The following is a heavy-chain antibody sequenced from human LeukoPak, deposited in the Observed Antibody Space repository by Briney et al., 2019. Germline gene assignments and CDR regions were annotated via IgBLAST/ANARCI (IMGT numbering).Heavy chain of an antibody. CDR3: AANSGYDAFDI. V-gene: IGHV1-2*02. Sequence: GASVKVCCKASGYTFTGYYLHWVRQAPGEGLEWMGWFHPNSGGTNSAQKFQGRVTLTRDSSINTAYMELSRLRSDDTAIYYCAANSGYDAFDIWGQGTMVTVSS. D-gene: IGHD5-12*01. CDR2: FHPNSGGT. CDR1: GYTFTGYY. J-gene: IGHJ3*02.